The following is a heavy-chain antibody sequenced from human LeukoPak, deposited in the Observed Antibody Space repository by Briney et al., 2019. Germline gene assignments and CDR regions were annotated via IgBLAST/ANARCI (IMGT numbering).Heavy chain of an antibody. V-gene: IGHV4-39*07. J-gene: IGHJ4*02. D-gene: IGHD5-24*01. CDR3: ARDRDGSSKYYFDY. Sequence: KASETLSLTCTVSGGSISSSSYYWGWIRQPPGKGLEWVGSIYYSGSTYYNPSLKSRVTISVDTSKNQFSLKLSSVTAADTAVYYCARDRDGSSKYYFDYWGQGTLVTVSS. CDR2: IYYSGST. CDR1: GGSISSSSYY.